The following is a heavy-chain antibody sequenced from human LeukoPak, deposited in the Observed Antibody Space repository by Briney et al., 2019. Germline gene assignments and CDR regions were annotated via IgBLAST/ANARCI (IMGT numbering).Heavy chain of an antibody. CDR1: GFTFSDYY. Sequence: PGGSLRLSCAASGFTFSDYYMSWIRQAPGKGLEWVAVIWYDGSNKYYADSVKGRFTISRDNSKNTLYLQMNSLRAEDTAVYYCAREGQGGGSFDYWGQGTLVTVSS. J-gene: IGHJ4*02. V-gene: IGHV3-33*08. CDR2: IWYDGSNK. CDR3: AREGQGGGSFDY. D-gene: IGHD2-15*01.